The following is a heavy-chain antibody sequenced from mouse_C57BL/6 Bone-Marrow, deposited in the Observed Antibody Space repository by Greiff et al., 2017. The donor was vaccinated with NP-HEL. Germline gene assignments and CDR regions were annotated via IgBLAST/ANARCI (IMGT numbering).Heavy chain of an antibody. Sequence: EVQGVESGGGLVKPGGSLKLSCAASGFTFSSYAMSWVRQTPEKRLEWVATISDGGSYTYYPDNVKGRFTISRDNAKNNLYLQMSHLKSEDTAMYYCARFYYGSSLGYWYFDVWGTGTTVTVSS. D-gene: IGHD1-1*01. CDR2: ISDGGSYT. CDR1: GFTFSSYA. CDR3: ARFYYGSSLGYWYFDV. J-gene: IGHJ1*03. V-gene: IGHV5-4*01.